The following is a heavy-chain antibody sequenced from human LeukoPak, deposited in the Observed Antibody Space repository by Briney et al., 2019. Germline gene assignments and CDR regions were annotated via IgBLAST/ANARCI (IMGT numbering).Heavy chain of an antibody. CDR1: GYTFTGYY. J-gene: IGHJ4*02. V-gene: IGHV1-2*02. CDR2: INPNSGGT. CDR3: ARVRGYSYGYYFDY. D-gene: IGHD5-18*01. Sequence: GASVKVSCKASGYTFTGYYMHWVRQAPGQGLEWMGWINPNSGGTNYAQKFQGGVTMTRDTSISTAYMELSRLRSDDTAVYYCARVRGYSYGYYFDYWGQGTLVTVSS.